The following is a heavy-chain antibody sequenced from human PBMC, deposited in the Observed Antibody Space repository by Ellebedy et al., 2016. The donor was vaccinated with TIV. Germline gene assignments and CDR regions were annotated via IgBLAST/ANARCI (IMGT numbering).Heavy chain of an antibody. Sequence: PGGSLRLSCAASGFTFSTYSMNWVRQAPGKGLEWVATISSGSSYMYYADSVKGRFTVSRDNAKNLLYLQMNGLRAEDTAIYYCVRRALRGYLGSFDFWGQGTLVTVSS. J-gene: IGHJ4*02. V-gene: IGHV3-21*06. CDR2: ISSGSSYM. CDR3: VRRALRGYLGSFDF. D-gene: IGHD3-22*01. CDR1: GFTFSTYS.